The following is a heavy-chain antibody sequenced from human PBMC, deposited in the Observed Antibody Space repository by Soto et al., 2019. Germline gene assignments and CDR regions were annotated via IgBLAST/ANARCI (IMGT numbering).Heavy chain of an antibody. D-gene: IGHD1-26*01. Sequence: XSVKVSCKASGYTFSSYAISLVRHAPGQGLEWMGWISAYNGETIYAQKFQGRVTMTEDTSTDTAYMELSSLRSEDTAVYYCAGSGSYYETDFDYWGQGTLVTVSS. CDR2: ISAYNGET. CDR1: GYTFSSYA. V-gene: IGHV1-18*01. J-gene: IGHJ4*02. CDR3: AGSGSYYETDFDY.